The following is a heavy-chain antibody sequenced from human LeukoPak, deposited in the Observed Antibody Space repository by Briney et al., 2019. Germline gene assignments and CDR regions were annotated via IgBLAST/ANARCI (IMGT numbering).Heavy chain of an antibody. V-gene: IGHV1-18*01. CDR3: ACLQWLVHDRYYDY. Sequence: ASVKVSCKASGYTFTSYGISWVRQAPGQGLEWMGWISAYNGNTNYAQKLQGRVTMTTDTSTSTAYMELRSVRSDATAVYYCACLQWLVHDRYYDYWGQGTLVTVSS. CDR1: GYTFTSYG. J-gene: IGHJ4*02. D-gene: IGHD6-19*01. CDR2: ISAYNGNT.